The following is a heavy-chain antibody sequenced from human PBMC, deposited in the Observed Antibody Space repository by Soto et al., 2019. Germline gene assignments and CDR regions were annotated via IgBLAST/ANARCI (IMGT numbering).Heavy chain of an antibody. D-gene: IGHD3-9*01. CDR2: INPNSGGT. CDR3: ARAPPLYYILTGYRSDWYFDL. J-gene: IGHJ2*01. Sequence: ASVKVSCKASGYTSTVYYMHWVLQAPGQGLEWMGWINPNSGGTNYAQKFQGWVTMTRDTSISTAYMELSRLRSDDTAVYYCARAPPLYYILTGYRSDWYFDLWGRATLVTVS. V-gene: IGHV1-2*04. CDR1: GYTSTVYY.